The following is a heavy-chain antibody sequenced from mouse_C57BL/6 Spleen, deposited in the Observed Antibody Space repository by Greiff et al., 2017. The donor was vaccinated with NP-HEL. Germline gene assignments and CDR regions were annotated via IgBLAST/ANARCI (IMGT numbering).Heavy chain of an antibody. CDR1: GYTFTDYN. CDR2: INPNNGGT. Sequence: VQLQQSGPELVKPGASVKIPCKASGYTFTDYNMDWVKQSHGKSLEWIGDINPNNGGTIYNQKFKGKATLTVDKSSSTAYMELRSLTSEDTAVYYCAREGWDVEFAYWGQGTLVTVSA. CDR3: AREGWDVEFAY. J-gene: IGHJ3*01. D-gene: IGHD3-3*01. V-gene: IGHV1-18*01.